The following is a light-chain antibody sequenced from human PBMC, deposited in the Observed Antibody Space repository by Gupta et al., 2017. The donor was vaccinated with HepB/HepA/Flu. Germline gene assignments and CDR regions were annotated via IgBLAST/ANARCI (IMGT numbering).Light chain of an antibody. CDR3: KKDKSGPWT. CDR2: AAS. V-gene: IGKV1-27*01. J-gene: IGKJ1*01. Sequence: IQLTQSPSSLSASVGDRVTITCRASQGSSNYLDWFQQKPGKVPKLLIYAASTLQSGVPARFSGSGSGTDFTLKIGRLQPEDVATYYCKKDKSGPWTFGQGTRVEIK. CDR1: QGSSNY.